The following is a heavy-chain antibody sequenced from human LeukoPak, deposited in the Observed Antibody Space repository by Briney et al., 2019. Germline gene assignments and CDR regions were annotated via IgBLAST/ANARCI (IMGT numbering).Heavy chain of an antibody. Sequence: GGSLRLSCAASGFTFGNYGMSWVRQAPGKGLEWVSAISGSGGSTYYADSVKGRFTISRDNSKNTLYLQMNSLRAEDTAVYYCAKESWEVYYYYMDVWGKGTTVTVSS. V-gene: IGHV3-23*01. CDR1: GFTFGNYG. CDR3: AKESWEVYYYYMDV. D-gene: IGHD1-26*01. J-gene: IGHJ6*03. CDR2: ISGSGGST.